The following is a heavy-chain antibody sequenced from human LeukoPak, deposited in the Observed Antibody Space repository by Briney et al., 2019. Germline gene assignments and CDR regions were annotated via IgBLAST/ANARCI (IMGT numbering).Heavy chain of an antibody. D-gene: IGHD3-10*01. J-gene: IGHJ3*02. Sequence: GGSLRLSCAASGFTFSSYWMSWVRQAPGKGLEWVANIKQDGSEKYYVDSVKGRFTISRDNAKNSLYLQMNSLRAEDTAVYYCARGGSGALVGAFDIWGQGTMVTVSS. CDR2: IKQDGSEK. V-gene: IGHV3-7*01. CDR1: GFTFSSYW. CDR3: ARGGSGALVGAFDI.